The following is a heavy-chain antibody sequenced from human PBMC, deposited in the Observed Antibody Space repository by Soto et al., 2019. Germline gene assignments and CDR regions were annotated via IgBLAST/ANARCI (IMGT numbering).Heavy chain of an antibody. CDR1: GGSISSSY. V-gene: IGHV4-59*01. CDR2: IYDTGISGYTPST. Sequence: SETLSLTCTVSGGSISSSYWSWIRQPPGKGLEWLAYIYDTGISGYTPSTSYNPSLKSRVTMSVDTSKSQFSLKLTSVTAADTAVYYCARGEDAFFYYGLDVWGQGSTVTGSS. CDR3: ARGEDAFFYYGLDV. J-gene: IGHJ6*02.